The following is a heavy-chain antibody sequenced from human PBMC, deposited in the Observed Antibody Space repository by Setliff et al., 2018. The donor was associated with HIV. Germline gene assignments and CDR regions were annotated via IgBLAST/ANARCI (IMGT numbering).Heavy chain of an antibody. Sequence: SETLSLTCTVSRASISSGGYYWSWIRQRPGEGLEWIGCIYYSGNTFYNPSLKSRVTISVDTSKNQFSLKLSSVTAADTALYYCARVYGDYVEGAFDIWGQGTMVTVSS. J-gene: IGHJ3*02. CDR2: IYYSGNT. CDR1: RASISSGGYY. CDR3: ARVYGDYVEGAFDI. V-gene: IGHV4-31*03. D-gene: IGHD4-17*01.